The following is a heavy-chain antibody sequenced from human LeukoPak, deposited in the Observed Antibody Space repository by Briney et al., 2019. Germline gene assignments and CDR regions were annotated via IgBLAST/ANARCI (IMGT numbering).Heavy chain of an antibody. J-gene: IGHJ6*02. V-gene: IGHV1-18*01. D-gene: IGHD5-18*01. CDR2: ISAYNGNT. CDR1: GYTFTSYG. CDR3: ARESPDIQLWLVRMHYYYYGMDV. Sequence: ASVKVSCKASGYTFTSYGISWVRQAPGQGLEWMGWISAYNGNTNYAQKLQGRVTMTTDTSTSTAYMELRSLRSDDTAVYYCARESPDIQLWLVRMHYYYYGMDVWGQGTTVTVSS.